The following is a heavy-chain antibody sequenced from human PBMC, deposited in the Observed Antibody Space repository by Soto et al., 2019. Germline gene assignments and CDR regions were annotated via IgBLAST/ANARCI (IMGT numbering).Heavy chain of an antibody. V-gene: IGHV1-18*01. CDR2: ISTYSGDT. J-gene: IGHJ5*02. D-gene: IGHD5-12*01. CDR1: GYTFFTYD. CDR3: ARHHGPTTSENWFDP. Sequence: QVHLVQSGVEVKTPGASVKVSCQASGYTFFTYDISWVRQAPGQGLEWMGWISTYSGDTKYAQKFQCRVTMTTGTSTTTAYLELRSLRSDDTAVYYCARHHGPTTSENWFDPWGQGTLVTVSS.